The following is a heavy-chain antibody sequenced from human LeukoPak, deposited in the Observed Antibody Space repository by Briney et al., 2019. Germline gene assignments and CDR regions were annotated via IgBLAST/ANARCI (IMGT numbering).Heavy chain of an antibody. J-gene: IGHJ6*03. CDR3: ARGDSSSWYWRNYYYYYMDV. CDR2: MNPNSGNT. V-gene: IGHV1-8*03. Sequence: GASVKVSCKASGYTFTSYDINWVRQATGQGLEWMGWMNPNSGNTGYAQKFQGRVTITRNTSISTAYMELSSLRSEDTAVYYCARGDSSSWYWRNYYYYYMDVWGKGTTVTVSS. CDR1: GYTFTSYD. D-gene: IGHD6-13*01.